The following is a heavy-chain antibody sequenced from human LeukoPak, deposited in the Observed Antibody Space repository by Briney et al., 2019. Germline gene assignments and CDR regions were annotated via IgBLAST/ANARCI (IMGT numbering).Heavy chain of an antibody. CDR3: ARASRYYGSGIGNY. CDR2: ISAYNGNT. D-gene: IGHD3-10*01. V-gene: IGHV1-18*01. J-gene: IGHJ4*02. CDR1: GYTFTSYG. Sequence: ASVKVSCKASGYTFTSYGISWVRQAPGQGLEWMGWISAYNGNTNYAQKFQGRVTITADESTSTAYMELSSLRSEDTAVYYCARASRYYGSGIGNYWGQGTLVTVSS.